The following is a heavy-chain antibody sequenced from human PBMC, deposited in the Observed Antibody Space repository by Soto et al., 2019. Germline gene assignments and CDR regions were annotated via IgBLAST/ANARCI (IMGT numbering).Heavy chain of an antibody. J-gene: IGHJ4*02. V-gene: IGHV5-51*01. CDR1: GYSFTSYW. CDR2: IYLGDSDT. D-gene: IGHD2-2*02. Sequence: LGESLKISCKGSGYSFTSYWIGWVRQMPGKGLEWMGIIYLGDSDTRYSPSFQGQVTISADKSISTAYLQWSSLKASDTAMYYCARQTYCSSTSCYTVDSWGQGTLVTVS. CDR3: ARQTYCSSTSCYTVDS.